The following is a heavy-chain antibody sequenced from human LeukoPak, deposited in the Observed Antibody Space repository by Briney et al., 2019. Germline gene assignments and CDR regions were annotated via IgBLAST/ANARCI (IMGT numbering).Heavy chain of an antibody. J-gene: IGHJ4*02. CDR2: IYYSGST. Sequence: SETLSLTCTVSGGSMSSYYWSWIRQPPGKGLEWIGYIYYSGSTKYNPSLKSRVTISVDTSKNQFSLKLSSVTAADTAVYYCARGARAGYNLDPFDYWGQGTLVTVSS. CDR3: ARGARAGYNLDPFDY. CDR1: GGSMSSYY. D-gene: IGHD5-24*01. V-gene: IGHV4-59*08.